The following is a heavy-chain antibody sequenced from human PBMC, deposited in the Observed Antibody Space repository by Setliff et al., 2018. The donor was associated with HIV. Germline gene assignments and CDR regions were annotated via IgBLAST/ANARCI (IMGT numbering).Heavy chain of an antibody. CDR3: ARENSGYRAFDY. V-gene: IGHV1-2*02. CDR2: IYPNSGGT. J-gene: IGHJ4*02. CDR1: GYTFTAYY. Sequence: RASVKVSCKASGYTFTAYYMHWVRQAPGQGLEWMGWIYPNSGGTKYAQKSQGRVTMTRDTSISTAYMELSRLRSDDTAVYYCARENSGYRAFDYWGQATLVTVSS. D-gene: IGHD3-22*01.